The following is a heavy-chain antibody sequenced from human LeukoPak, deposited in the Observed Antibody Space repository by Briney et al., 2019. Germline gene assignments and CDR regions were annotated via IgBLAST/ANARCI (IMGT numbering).Heavy chain of an antibody. CDR2: INHSGST. J-gene: IGHJ3*02. CDR3: ARATKRQLLGAFDI. CDR1: GGSFSGYY. Sequence: SETLSLTCAVYGGSFSGYYWSWIRQPPGKGLEWIGEINHSGSTNYNPSLKSRVTISVDTSKNQFSLKLSSVTAADTAVYYCARATKRQLLGAFDIWGQGTMVTVSS. D-gene: IGHD1-1*01. V-gene: IGHV4-34*01.